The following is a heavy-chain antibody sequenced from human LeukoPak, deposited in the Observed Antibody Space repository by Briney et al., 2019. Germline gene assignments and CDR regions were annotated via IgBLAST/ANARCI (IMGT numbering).Heavy chain of an antibody. V-gene: IGHV3-30-3*01. CDR2: ISYDGSNK. CDR3: ARADYGDHCFDY. CDR1: GFTFSSYA. Sequence: GGSLRLSCAASGFTFSSYAMHWVRQAPGKGLEWVAVISYDGSNKYYADSVKGRFTISRDNSKNTLYLQMNSLRAEDTAVYYCARADYGDHCFDYWGQGTLVTVSS. J-gene: IGHJ4*02. D-gene: IGHD4-17*01.